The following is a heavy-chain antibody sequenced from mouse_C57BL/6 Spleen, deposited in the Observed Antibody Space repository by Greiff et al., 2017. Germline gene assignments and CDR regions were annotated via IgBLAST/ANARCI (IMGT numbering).Heavy chain of an antibody. J-gene: IGHJ3*01. CDR2: ISYDGSN. CDR1: GYSITSGYY. D-gene: IGHD1-1*02. Sequence: EVQLQESGPGLVKPSQSLSLTCSVTGYSITSGYYWNWIRQFPGNKLEWMGYISYDGSNNYNPSLKNRISITRDTSKNQFFLKLNSVTTEDTATYYCAREERYALWGFAYWGQGTLVTVSA. V-gene: IGHV3-6*01. CDR3: AREERYALWGFAY.